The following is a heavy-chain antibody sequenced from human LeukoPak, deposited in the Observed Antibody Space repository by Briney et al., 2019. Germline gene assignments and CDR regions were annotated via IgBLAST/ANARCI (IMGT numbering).Heavy chain of an antibody. V-gene: IGHV3-15*01. J-gene: IGHJ4*02. CDR2: IKSKAGGGTT. CDR1: GFTFRNYW. Sequence: GGSLRLSCAASGFTFRNYWMHWVRQAPGKGLEWVGRIKSKAGGGTTDYAAPVKGRFTISRDDSKNTLYLQMNSLKTEDTAVYYCVSTVWGQGTLVTVSS. D-gene: IGHD4-11*01. CDR3: VSTV.